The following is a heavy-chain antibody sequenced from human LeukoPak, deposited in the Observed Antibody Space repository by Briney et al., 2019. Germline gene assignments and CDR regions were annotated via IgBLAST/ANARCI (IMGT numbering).Heavy chain of an antibody. Sequence: GASVKVSCKASGYTFTSYGISWVRQAPGQGLEWMGWTSAYNGNTNYAQKLQGRVTMTTDTSTSTAYMELRSLRSDDTAVYYCARGVYGDYPNYYYYGMDVWGQGTTVTVSS. CDR3: ARGVYGDYPNYYYYGMDV. CDR2: TSAYNGNT. D-gene: IGHD4-17*01. V-gene: IGHV1-18*01. CDR1: GYTFTSYG. J-gene: IGHJ6*02.